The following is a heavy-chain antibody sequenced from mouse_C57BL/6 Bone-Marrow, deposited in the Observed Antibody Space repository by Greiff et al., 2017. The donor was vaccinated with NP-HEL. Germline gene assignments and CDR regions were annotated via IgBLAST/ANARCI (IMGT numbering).Heavy chain of an antibody. V-gene: IGHV1-26*01. CDR2: INPDNGGT. CDR1: GYTFTDYY. D-gene: IGHD1-1*01. Sequence: VQLQQSGPELVKPGASVKISCKASGYTFTDYYMNWVKQSHGKSLEWIGDINPDNGGTSYNQKFKGKATLTVDKSSSTAYMELRSLTSEDSAVYYCARGYYYYGSSCWFAYWGQGTLVTVSA. CDR3: ARGYYYYGSSCWFAY. J-gene: IGHJ3*01.